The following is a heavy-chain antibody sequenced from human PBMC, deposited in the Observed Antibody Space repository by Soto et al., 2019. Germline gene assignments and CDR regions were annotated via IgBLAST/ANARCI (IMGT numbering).Heavy chain of an antibody. V-gene: IGHV3-30-3*01. J-gene: IGHJ4*02. CDR2: MSYDGNNK. CDR3: ARGGGGHFFDY. Sequence: QVQLVESGGGVVQPGRSLRLSCAASGFTFSSYAMHWVRQAPGEGLEWVSVMSYDGNNKFYADSVKGRFTISRDTSKNTLFLQMNSLRDEDTAFYYCARGGGGHFFDYWGQGTPVTVSS. CDR1: GFTFSSYA. D-gene: IGHD3-16*01.